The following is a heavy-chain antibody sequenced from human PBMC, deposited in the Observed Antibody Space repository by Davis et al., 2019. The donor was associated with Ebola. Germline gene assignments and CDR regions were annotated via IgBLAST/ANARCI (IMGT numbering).Heavy chain of an antibody. CDR1: GYTFTSYG. CDR2: INPHNGNT. J-gene: IGHJ4*02. V-gene: IGHV1-18*04. Sequence: ASVKVSCKASGYTFTSYGITWVRQAPGQGLEWMGWINPHNGNTNYAQKLQGRVTMTTDTSTSTAYMEVGSLRSDDTAVYYCARAQFPTTSDHWGQGTLVTVSS. CDR3: ARAQFPTTSDH. D-gene: IGHD1-1*01.